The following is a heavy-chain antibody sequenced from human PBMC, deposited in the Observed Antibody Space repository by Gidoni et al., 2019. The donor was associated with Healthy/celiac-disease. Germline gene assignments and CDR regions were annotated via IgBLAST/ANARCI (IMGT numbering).Heavy chain of an antibody. Sequence: PGKGLEWVAVIWYAGSNKYYADSVKGRFTISRDNSKNTLYLQMNSLRAEDTAVYYCARDYDYGDYVFDYWGQGTLVTVSS. V-gene: IGHV3-33*01. D-gene: IGHD4-17*01. CDR3: ARDYDYGDYVFDY. J-gene: IGHJ4*02. CDR2: IWYAGSNK.